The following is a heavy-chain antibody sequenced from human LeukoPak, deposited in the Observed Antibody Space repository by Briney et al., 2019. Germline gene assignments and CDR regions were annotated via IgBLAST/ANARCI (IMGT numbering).Heavy chain of an antibody. V-gene: IGHV1-69*05. CDR3: ARVDLNDYGDYRYYYYMDV. D-gene: IGHD4-17*01. CDR1: GGTFSSYA. CDR2: IIPTFGTA. J-gene: IGHJ6*03. Sequence: SVKVSCKASGGTFSSYAISWVRQAPGQGLEWMGGIIPTFGTANYAQKFQGRVTITTDESTSTAYMELSSLRSEDTAVYYCARVDLNDYGDYRYYYYMDVWGKGTTVTVSS.